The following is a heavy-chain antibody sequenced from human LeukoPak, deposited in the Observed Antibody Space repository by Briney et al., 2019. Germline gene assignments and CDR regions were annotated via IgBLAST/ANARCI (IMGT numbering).Heavy chain of an antibody. J-gene: IGHJ4*02. D-gene: IGHD6-19*01. V-gene: IGHV3-74*01. CDR3: ARDRPLIAVAPKGLDY. CDR1: GFTFSSYW. CDR2: INTDGSST. Sequence: PGGSLRLSCAASGFTFSSYWMHWVRHAPGKGLVWVSRINTDGSSTSYADSVKGRFTISRDNAKNTLYLQMNSLRAEDTAVYYCARDRPLIAVAPKGLDYWGQGTLVTVSS.